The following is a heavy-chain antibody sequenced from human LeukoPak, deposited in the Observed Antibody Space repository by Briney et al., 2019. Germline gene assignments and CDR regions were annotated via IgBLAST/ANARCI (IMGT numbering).Heavy chain of an antibody. CDR3: ARDHWSHYYGSGGENYFDP. Sequence: ASVKVSCKASGYSFTMYGISWVRQAPGQGLEWMGWISGFNAYTNYAQKLQGRVTMTTDTSTSTAYMDVRGLRSDDTAVYYCARDHWSHYYGSGGENYFDPWGQGTLVTVSS. J-gene: IGHJ5*02. D-gene: IGHD3-10*01. V-gene: IGHV1-18*01. CDR1: GYSFTMYG. CDR2: ISGFNAYT.